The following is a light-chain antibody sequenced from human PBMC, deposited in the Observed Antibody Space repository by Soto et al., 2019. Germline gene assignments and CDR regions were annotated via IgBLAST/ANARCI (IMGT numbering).Light chain of an antibody. J-gene: IGLJ2*01. Sequence: QSALTHPPSASGSPGQSVTISCTGTSNDVGYYNYVSWYQQHPGKAPKLLIYEVSERPSGVPDRFSGSKSGNTASLTVSGLQAEDEADYYCSSYGGSNNLVFGGGTKLTVL. V-gene: IGLV2-8*01. CDR2: EVS. CDR3: SSYGGSNNLV. CDR1: SNDVGYYNY.